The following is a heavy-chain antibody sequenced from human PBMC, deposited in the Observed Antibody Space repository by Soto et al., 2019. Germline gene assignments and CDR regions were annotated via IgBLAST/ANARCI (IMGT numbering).Heavy chain of an antibody. CDR1: GFTFSSYG. D-gene: IGHD3-16*01. V-gene: IGHV3-30*18. J-gene: IGHJ6*03. CDR3: AKAQGAVAPGDDYYYYIDV. CDR2: ISYDGSNK. Sequence: QVQLVESGGGVVQPGRSLRLSCAASGFTFSSYGMHWVRQAPGKGLEWVAVISYDGSNKYYADSVKGRFTISRDNSKNTLYLQMNGLRAEDTAVYYCAKAQGAVAPGDDYYYYIDVWGKGTTVTVSS.